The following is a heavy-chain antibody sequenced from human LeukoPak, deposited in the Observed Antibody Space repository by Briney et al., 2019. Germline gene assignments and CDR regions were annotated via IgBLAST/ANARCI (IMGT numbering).Heavy chain of an antibody. J-gene: IGHJ4*02. CDR1: GFTVSNNY. Sequence: PGGSLRLSCAASGFTVSNNYMSWVRQAPGKGLEWVSVIYSGGSTYYADSVKGRFTISRDNSKNTLYLQMNRLRAEDTAVYYCARAWSGYSSGWYGVYWGQGTLVTVSS. CDR2: IYSGGST. V-gene: IGHV3-66*02. CDR3: ARAWSGYSSGWYGVY. D-gene: IGHD6-19*01.